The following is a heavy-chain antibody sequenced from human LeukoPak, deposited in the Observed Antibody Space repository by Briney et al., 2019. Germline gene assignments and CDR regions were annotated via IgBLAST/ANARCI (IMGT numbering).Heavy chain of an antibody. CDR2: FSVSDATT. D-gene: IGHD6-19*01. V-gene: IGHV3-23*01. CDR1: GFTLSNAW. Sequence: PGGSLRLSCAASGFTLSNAWMNWVRQAPGKGLEWVSGFSVSDATTYYADSVKGRFTITRDNSKNTLYLQMKSLRAEDTAVYYCAKSPPRFGSGWYEKFEKVSYYFDYWGQGTLVTVSS. J-gene: IGHJ4*02. CDR3: AKSPPRFGSGWYEKFEKVSYYFDY.